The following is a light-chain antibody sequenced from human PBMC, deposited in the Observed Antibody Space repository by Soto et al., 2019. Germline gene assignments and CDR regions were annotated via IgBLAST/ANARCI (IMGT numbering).Light chain of an antibody. CDR3: QHANSFPLT. V-gene: IGKV1-12*01. J-gene: IGKJ4*01. CDR1: QGISSW. Sequence: DIQMTQSPSSVSASVGDRVTITCRASQGISSWLVWYQQKPGRAPRLLIYTASTLQSGVPSRFSGSRSGTDFTLTISSLQPEDSATYYCQHANSFPLTFGGGTKVEIK. CDR2: TAS.